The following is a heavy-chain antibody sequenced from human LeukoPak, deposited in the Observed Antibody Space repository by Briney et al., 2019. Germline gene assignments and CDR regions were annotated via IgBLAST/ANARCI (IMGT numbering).Heavy chain of an antibody. CDR3: AKTYYYGSGSYSKPIFDY. V-gene: IGHV1-18*01. CDR1: GYTFTSYG. Sequence: ASVKVSCKASGYTFTSYGISWVRQAPGQGLEWMGWISAYNGNTNYAQKLQGRVTMTTDTSTSTAYMELRSLRSDDTAVYYCAKTYYYGSGSYSKPIFDYWGQGTLVTVSS. CDR2: ISAYNGNT. D-gene: IGHD3-10*01. J-gene: IGHJ4*02.